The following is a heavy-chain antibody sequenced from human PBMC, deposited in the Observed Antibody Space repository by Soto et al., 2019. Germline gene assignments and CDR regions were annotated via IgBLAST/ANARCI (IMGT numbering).Heavy chain of an antibody. V-gene: IGHV3-33*01. D-gene: IGHD3-10*01. CDR3: ASMAGTYYYMDV. CDR2: IWYDGSNK. J-gene: IGHJ6*03. Sequence: GGSLRLSCAASGFTFSSYGMHWVRQAPGKGLEWVAVIWYDGSNKYYADSVKGRFTISRDNSKNTLYLQMNSLRAEDTAVYYCASMAGTYYYMDVWGKGTTVTVSS. CDR1: GFTFSSYG.